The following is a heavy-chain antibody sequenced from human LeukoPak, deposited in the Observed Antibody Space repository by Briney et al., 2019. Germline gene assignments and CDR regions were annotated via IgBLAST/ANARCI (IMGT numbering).Heavy chain of an antibody. CDR1: GGSFSGYY. D-gene: IGHD4-23*01. Sequence: NPSETLSLTCAVYGGSFSGYYWSWIRQPPGKGLEWIGEINHSGSTNYNPSLKSRVTISVDTSKNQFSLKLSSVTAADTAVYYCARDLTHFDYWGQGTLVTVSS. J-gene: IGHJ4*02. CDR2: INHSGST. V-gene: IGHV4-34*01. CDR3: ARDLTHFDY.